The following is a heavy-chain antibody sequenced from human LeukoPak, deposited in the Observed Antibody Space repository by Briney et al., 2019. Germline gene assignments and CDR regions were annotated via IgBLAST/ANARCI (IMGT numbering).Heavy chain of an antibody. V-gene: IGHV3-23*01. CDR2: IGNTET. CDR1: GFPFETNA. J-gene: IGHJ4*02. CDR3: AKDWIQFNRVFDCFDS. Sequence: GGSLRLSCATSGFPFETNAMNWVRQAPGRGLEWVATIGNTETFYADSVTGRFTISRDNSKNTVNLQMNRLRVEDTAIYYCAKDWIQFNRVFDCFDSWGQGTLVTVSS. D-gene: IGHD5-18*01.